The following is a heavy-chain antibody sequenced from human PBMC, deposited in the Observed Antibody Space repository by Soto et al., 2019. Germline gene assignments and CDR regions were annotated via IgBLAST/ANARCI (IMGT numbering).Heavy chain of an antibody. V-gene: IGHV4-31*02. CDR2: IYYSGST. D-gene: IGHD3-3*01. Sequence: SETLSLTXTVSGGSISSGGYYWSWIRQHPGKGLEWIGYIYYSGSTYYNPSLKSRVTISVDTSKNQFSLKLSSVTAAETAVYYCARGTQEWPLDYWGQGTLVTVSS. J-gene: IGHJ4*02. CDR3: ARGTQEWPLDY. CDR1: GGSISSGGYY.